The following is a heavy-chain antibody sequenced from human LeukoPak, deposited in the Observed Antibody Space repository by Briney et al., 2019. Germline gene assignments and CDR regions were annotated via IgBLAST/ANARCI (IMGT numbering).Heavy chain of an antibody. V-gene: IGHV1-46*01. Sequence: ASVKVSCKASGYTFTSYYMHWVRQDPGQGLEWMGIINPSGGSTSYAQKFQGRVTMTRDTSTSTVYMELSSLRSEDTAVYYCARTRRPGIAVAGYNWFDPWGQGTLVTVSS. CDR2: INPSGGST. J-gene: IGHJ5*02. D-gene: IGHD6-19*01. CDR3: ARTRRPGIAVAGYNWFDP. CDR1: GYTFTSYY.